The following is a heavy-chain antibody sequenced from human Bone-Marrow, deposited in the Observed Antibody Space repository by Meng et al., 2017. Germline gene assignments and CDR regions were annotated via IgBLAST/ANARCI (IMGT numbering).Heavy chain of an antibody. Sequence: QVQLQESGPGRVKPSGTRSLTCTVSGDSISSDIWWSWVRQPPGKGLEWIGEVYHRGDTNYNPSLKSRVDISVDKSKNQFYLSLFSVTAADTAVYYCGRDQGRELINHWGQGTLVTVSS. CDR1: GDSISSDIW. CDR3: GRDQGRELINH. CDR2: VYHRGDT. V-gene: IGHV4-4*02. D-gene: IGHD1-7*01. J-gene: IGHJ4*02.